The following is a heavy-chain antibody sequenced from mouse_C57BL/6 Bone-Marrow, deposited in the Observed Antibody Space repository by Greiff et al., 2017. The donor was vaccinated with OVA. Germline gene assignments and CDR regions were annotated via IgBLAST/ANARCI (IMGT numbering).Heavy chain of an antibody. CDR3: ARKFDGYTGGYAMDY. J-gene: IGHJ4*01. D-gene: IGHD2-3*01. CDR1: GFTFSDYG. Sequence: EVQVVESGGGLVKPGGSLKLSCAASGFTFSDYGMHWVRQAPEKGLEWVAYISSGSSTIYYADTVKGRFTISRDNAKNTLFLQMTSLRSEDTAMYYCARKFDGYTGGYAMDYWGQGTSVTVSS. V-gene: IGHV5-17*01. CDR2: ISSGSSTI.